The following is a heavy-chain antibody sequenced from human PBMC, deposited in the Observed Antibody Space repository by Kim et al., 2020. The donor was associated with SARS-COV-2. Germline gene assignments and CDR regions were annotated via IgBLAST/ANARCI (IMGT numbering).Heavy chain of an antibody. Sequence: VKVSCKSSGDSFNNFAFTWVRQTPGRGLEWVGGITPLFGGSADYAQKFQDRLTITADASTNTVYMGLSSLTSTDTAIYYCARATAVPTAYYYFDLDV. J-gene: IGHJ6*01. CDR1: GDSFNNFA. V-gene: IGHV1-69*01. CDR3: ARATAVPTAYYYFDLDV. CDR2: ITPLFGGSA. D-gene: IGHD3-10*02.